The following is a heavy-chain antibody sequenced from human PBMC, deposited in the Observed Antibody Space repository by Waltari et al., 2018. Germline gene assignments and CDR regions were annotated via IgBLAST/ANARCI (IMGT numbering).Heavy chain of an antibody. V-gene: IGHV3-66*01. CDR1: GFTFSSYS. D-gene: IGHD5-12*01. Sequence: EVQLVESGGGLVQPGGSLRLSCAASGFTFSSYSMNWVRQAPGKGLEWVSVIYSGGSTYYADSVKGRFTISRDNSKNTLYLQMNSLRAEDTAVYYCARDGYGYFDYWGQGTLVTVSS. CDR3: ARDGYGYFDY. CDR2: IYSGGST. J-gene: IGHJ4*02.